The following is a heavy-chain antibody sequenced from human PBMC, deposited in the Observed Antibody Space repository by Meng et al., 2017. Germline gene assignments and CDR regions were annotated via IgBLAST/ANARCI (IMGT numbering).Heavy chain of an antibody. CDR3: ARDGQWLIARGYYFYY. J-gene: IGHJ4*02. Sequence: SVKVSCKASGGTFSSYAISWVRQAPGQGLEWMGGIIPIFGTANYAQKFQGRVTITADKSTSTAYMELSSLRSEDTAVYYCARDGQWLIARGYYFYYWGQGTLVTVSS. V-gene: IGHV1-69*06. CDR1: GGTFSSYA. CDR2: IIPIFGTA. D-gene: IGHD6-19*01.